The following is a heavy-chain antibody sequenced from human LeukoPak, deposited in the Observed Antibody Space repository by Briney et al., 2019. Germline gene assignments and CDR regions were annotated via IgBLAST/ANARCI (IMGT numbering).Heavy chain of an antibody. D-gene: IGHD5-24*01. CDR2: ISYDGSNK. V-gene: IGHV3-30-3*01. J-gene: IGHJ4*02. CDR3: ASQLSEGY. Sequence: TGGSLRLSCAASGFTFSSYAMHWVRQAPGKGLEWVAVISYDGSNKYYADSVKGRFTISRDNSKNTLYLQMNSLRAEDTAVYYCASQLSEGYWGQGTLVTVSS. CDR1: GFTFSSYA.